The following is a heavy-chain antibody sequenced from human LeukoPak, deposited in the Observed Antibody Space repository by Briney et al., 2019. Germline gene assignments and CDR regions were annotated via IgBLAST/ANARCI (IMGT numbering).Heavy chain of an antibody. D-gene: IGHD3/OR15-3a*01. CDR3: ARLRTDWFDP. J-gene: IGHJ5*02. CDR2: IYCSGST. CDR1: GGSISSYY. V-gene: IGHV4-59*08. Sequence: SETLSLTCTVSGGSISSYYWSWIRQPPGKGLEWIGYIYCSGSTNYNPSLKSRVTISVDTSKNQFSLKLSSVTAADTAVYYCARLRTDWFDPWGQGTLVTVSS.